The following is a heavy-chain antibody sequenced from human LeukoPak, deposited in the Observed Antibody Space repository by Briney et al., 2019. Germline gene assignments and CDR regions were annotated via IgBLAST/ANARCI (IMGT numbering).Heavy chain of an antibody. V-gene: IGHV1-3*04. CDR3: ARDYGSGSLHY. D-gene: IGHD3-10*01. CDR1: GYTFTDYA. CDR2: INTGNGNT. J-gene: IGHJ4*02. Sequence: GASVEVSCKASGYTFTDYAIHWVRQAPGQRLEWMGWINTGNGNTRYSQKFQDRFTIARDTSASTAYMELSSLRSEDAAVYYCARDYGSGSLHYWGQGTLVTVSS.